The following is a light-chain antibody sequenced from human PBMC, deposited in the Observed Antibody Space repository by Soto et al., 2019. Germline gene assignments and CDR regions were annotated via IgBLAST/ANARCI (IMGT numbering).Light chain of an antibody. Sequence: QSVLTQPASVSGSPGQSITISCTGTSSDVGGYNYVSWYQQHPGKAPKLMIYDVSNRPSGVSNRFSGSKSGNTASLTISGRQAEDEADYYCSSYAGSSTLYVFGDGTKLTVL. CDR2: DVS. V-gene: IGLV2-14*01. J-gene: IGLJ1*01. CDR1: SSDVGGYNY. CDR3: SSYAGSSTLYV.